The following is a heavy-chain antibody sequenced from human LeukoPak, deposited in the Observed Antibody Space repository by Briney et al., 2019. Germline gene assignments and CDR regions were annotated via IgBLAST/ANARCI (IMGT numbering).Heavy chain of an antibody. CDR1: GFTFSSYG. Sequence: GRSLRLSCAASGFTFSSYGMHWVRQAPGKGLEWVAVIWYDGSNKYYADSVKGRFTISRDNSKNTLYLQMNSLRAEDTAVYYCARETYGDYGSVHYFDYWGQGTLVTVSS. J-gene: IGHJ4*02. CDR3: ARETYGDYGSVHYFDY. V-gene: IGHV3-33*01. CDR2: IWYDGSNK. D-gene: IGHD4-17*01.